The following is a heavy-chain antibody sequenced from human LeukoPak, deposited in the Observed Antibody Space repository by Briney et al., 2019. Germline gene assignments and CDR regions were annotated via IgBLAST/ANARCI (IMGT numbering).Heavy chain of an antibody. CDR2: IRYDGSNK. CDR1: GFTFSSYG. J-gene: IGHJ6*03. D-gene: IGHD6-19*01. CDR3: ARGPSSSGFDHYYYYMDV. Sequence: GGSLRLSCAASGFTFSSYGMHWVRQAPGKGLEWVAFIRYDGSNKYYADSVKGRFTISRDNAKNSLYLQMNTLRPEDTAVYYCARGPSSSGFDHYYYYMDVWGKGTTVTVSS. V-gene: IGHV3-30*02.